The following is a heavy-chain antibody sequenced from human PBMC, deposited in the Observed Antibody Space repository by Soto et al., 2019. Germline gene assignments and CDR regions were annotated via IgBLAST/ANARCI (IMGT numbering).Heavy chain of an antibody. CDR2: IYYSGST. V-gene: IGHV4-30-4*01. CDR3: ARGLGYCSGGSCLWFDP. D-gene: IGHD2-15*01. Sequence: SETLSLTCTVSGGSLSGGDYYWSWIRQPPGKGLEWIGYIYYSGSTYYDPSLESRLSISVDTSKNHFSLKLSSATAADTAVYYCARGLGYCSGGSCLWFDPWGQGTLVTVSS. CDR1: GGSLSGGDYY. J-gene: IGHJ5*02.